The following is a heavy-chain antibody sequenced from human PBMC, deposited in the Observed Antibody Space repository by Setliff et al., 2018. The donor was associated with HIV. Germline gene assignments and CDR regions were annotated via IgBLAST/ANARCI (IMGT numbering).Heavy chain of an antibody. CDR2: ISYDGNNQ. CDR3: ARDGGGYNYGSVRYFDY. D-gene: IGHD5-18*01. CDR1: GFNFGSYA. Sequence: QAGGSLRLSCAVSGFNFGSYAIHWVRLAPGQGPQWVALISYDGNNQWYADSVKGRFTISRDNSKNTLHLELNNLRPEDTAVYYCARDGGGYNYGSVRYFDYWSQGTLVTVSS. V-gene: IGHV3-30-3*01. J-gene: IGHJ4*02.